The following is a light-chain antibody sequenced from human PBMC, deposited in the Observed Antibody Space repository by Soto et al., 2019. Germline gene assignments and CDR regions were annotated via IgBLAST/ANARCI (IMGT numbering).Light chain of an antibody. CDR1: NSNVGSNS. Sequence: QSVLTQPPSASGTPGQRVTISCSGSNSNVGSNSVNWYQQLPGMAPKLLLYSDNQRPSGVPVRFSGSKSGSSASLAISGLQSEDEADYHCSTWDDNLSTWLFGGGTKVTVL. J-gene: IGLJ3*02. CDR2: SDN. CDR3: STWDDNLSTWL. V-gene: IGLV1-44*01.